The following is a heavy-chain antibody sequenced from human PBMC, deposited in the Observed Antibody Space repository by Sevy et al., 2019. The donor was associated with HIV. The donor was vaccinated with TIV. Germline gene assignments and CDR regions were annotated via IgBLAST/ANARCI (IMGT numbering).Heavy chain of an antibody. V-gene: IGHV3-30*18. CDR3: AKGPAYCGGDCYSEFFDY. CDR2: ISYDGSNK. J-gene: IGHJ4*02. D-gene: IGHD2-21*02. CDR1: GFTFSSYG. Sequence: GGSLRLSCAASGFTFSSYGIHWVRQAPGKGLEWVAVISYDGSNKYYADSVKGRFTISRDNSKNTLYLQMNSLRAEDTAVYYCAKGPAYCGGDCYSEFFDYWGQGTLVTVSS.